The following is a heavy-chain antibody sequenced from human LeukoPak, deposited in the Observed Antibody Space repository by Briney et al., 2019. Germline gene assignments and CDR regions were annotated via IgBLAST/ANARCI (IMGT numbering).Heavy chain of an antibody. CDR2: IIPIFGTT. CDR1: GGTFSNYG. D-gene: IGHD5-12*01. Sequence: GASVNVSCKASGGTFSNYGLRWVRQAPGQGLEWMGGIIPIFGTTTYARKFQGRVTITADKSTSTAYMELSSLRSEDTAVYYCARENSGYDLDYWGQGTLVTVSS. V-gene: IGHV1-69*06. CDR3: ARENSGYDLDY. J-gene: IGHJ4*02.